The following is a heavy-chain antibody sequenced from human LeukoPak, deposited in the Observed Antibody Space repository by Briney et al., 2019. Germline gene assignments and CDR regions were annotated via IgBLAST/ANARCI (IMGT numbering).Heavy chain of an antibody. CDR2: INHSGST. CDR3: ARLGGCSSTSCYRYYYYYYMDV. J-gene: IGHJ6*03. CDR1: GFTFSSYW. Sequence: GSLRLSCAASGFTFSSYWMSWVRQAPGKGLEWIGEINHSGSTSYNPSLKSRVTISVDTSKNQFSLKLSSVTAADTAVYYCARLGGCSSTSCYRYYYYYYMDVWGKGTTVTVSS. V-gene: IGHV4-34*01. D-gene: IGHD2-2*01.